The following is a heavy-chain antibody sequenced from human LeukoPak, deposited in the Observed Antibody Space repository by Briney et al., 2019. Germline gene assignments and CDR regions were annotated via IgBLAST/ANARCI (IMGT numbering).Heavy chain of an antibody. CDR3: ARQLDYGDYVPFDY. Sequence: GASVNVSCKASGGTFSSYAISWVRQAPGQGLEWMGGIIPIFGTANYAQKFQGRVTITADKSTSTAYMELSSLRSEDTAVYYCARQLDYGDYVPFDYWGQGTLVTVSS. V-gene: IGHV1-69*06. J-gene: IGHJ4*02. D-gene: IGHD4-17*01. CDR1: GGTFSSYA. CDR2: IIPIFGTA.